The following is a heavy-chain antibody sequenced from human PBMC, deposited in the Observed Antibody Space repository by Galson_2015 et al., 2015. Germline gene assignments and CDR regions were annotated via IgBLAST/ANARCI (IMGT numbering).Heavy chain of an antibody. Sequence: QSGAEVKKPGESLKISCKGSGYSFTSYWVGCVRQMPGKGLEWMGIIYPGDSGTRYSPSFQGQVTISADKSISTAYLQWSSLKASDAAMYYCARRFTVFGVGADDAFDIWGQGTMVTVSS. J-gene: IGHJ3*02. CDR1: GYSFTSYW. CDR2: IYPGDSGT. CDR3: ARRFTVFGVGADDAFDI. V-gene: IGHV5-51*01. D-gene: IGHD1-26*01.